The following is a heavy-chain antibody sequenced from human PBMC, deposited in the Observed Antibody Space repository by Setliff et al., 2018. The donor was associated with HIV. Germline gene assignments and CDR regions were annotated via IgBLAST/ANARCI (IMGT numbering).Heavy chain of an antibody. CDR2: SYHTGSK. Sequence: SETLSLTCAVYGYPIDSGFYWGWIRQTPGKGLEWIASSYHTGSKYYNPSLKRRVTISVATSKNQFSLKLTSVTAADTAVYYCARNHYYGSGKNRWFDPWGQGMLVTVSS. CDR1: GYPIDSGFY. J-gene: IGHJ5*02. D-gene: IGHD3-10*01. CDR3: ARNHYYGSGKNRWFDP. V-gene: IGHV4-38-2*01.